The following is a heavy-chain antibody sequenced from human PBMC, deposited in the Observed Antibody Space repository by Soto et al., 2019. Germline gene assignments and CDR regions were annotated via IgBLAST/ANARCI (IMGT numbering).Heavy chain of an antibody. CDR1: GFIFSSYA. D-gene: IGHD5-12*01. V-gene: IGHV3-23*01. CDR2: ISGSGGST. J-gene: IGHJ4*02. CDR3: AKGVATIREAYFDY. Sequence: EVQLLESGGGLVQPGGSLRLSCAASGFIFSSYAMSWVRQAPGKGLEWVSTISGSGGSTYYADSVKGRFTISRDNSKNTLYLQMNNLRAEATAVYYCAKGVATIREAYFDYWGQGTLVTVSS.